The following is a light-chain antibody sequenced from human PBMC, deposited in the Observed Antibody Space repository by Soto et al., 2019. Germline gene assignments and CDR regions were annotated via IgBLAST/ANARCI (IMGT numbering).Light chain of an antibody. J-gene: IGKJ1*01. CDR1: QSVSSH. CDR3: QQYGSSSWT. Sequence: ENVLTQSPGTLSLSPGERATLSCRASQSVSSHLAWYQQKPGQAPRLLIYGASSRATGIPDRFSGSGSGTDFTLTISRLEPEDFAVYYCQQYGSSSWTFGQGTKVDIK. V-gene: IGKV3-20*01. CDR2: GAS.